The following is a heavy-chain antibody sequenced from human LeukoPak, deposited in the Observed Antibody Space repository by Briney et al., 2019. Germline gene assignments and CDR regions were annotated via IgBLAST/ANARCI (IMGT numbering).Heavy chain of an antibody. Sequence: SGPTLVNPTQTLTLTCTFSGFSLSTSGVGVGWIRQPPGKALEWLAVIYWDDDKRYSPSLESRLTITGDTSKNQVVLTMTNMDPVDTATYYCAQSKSYYGSSGYDFDSWGQGTLVTVSS. V-gene: IGHV2-5*02. J-gene: IGHJ4*02. D-gene: IGHD3-22*01. CDR3: AQSKSYYGSSGYDFDS. CDR1: GFSLSTSGVG. CDR2: IYWDDDK.